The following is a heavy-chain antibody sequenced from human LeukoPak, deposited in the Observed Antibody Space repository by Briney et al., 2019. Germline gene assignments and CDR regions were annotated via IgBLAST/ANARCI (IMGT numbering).Heavy chain of an antibody. J-gene: IGHJ4*02. CDR2: IYHSGST. D-gene: IGHD3-3*01. CDR3: ARRVNNGYYPDF. CDR1: GYSISSGYY. Sequence: SETLSLTCAVSGYSISSGYYWGWIRQPPGKGLEWIGSIYHSGSTYYNPSLKSRVTISVDTSKNQFSLKLSSVTAADTAMYYCARRVNNGYYPDFWGQGTLVTVSS. V-gene: IGHV4-38-2*01.